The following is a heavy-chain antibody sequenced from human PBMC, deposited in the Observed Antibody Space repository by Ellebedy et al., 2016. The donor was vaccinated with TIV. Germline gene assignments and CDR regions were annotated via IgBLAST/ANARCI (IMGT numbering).Heavy chain of an antibody. Sequence: ASVKVSXXAVRDTFISHYMVWVRQAPGQGLEWMGMLNTAGGTLYAQNFQGRVALTWDTSTSTVYMELHSLTSDDTAVYYCARRGAEYDYFGVDVWGQGTNVTVSS. CDR3: ARRGAEYDYFGVDV. V-gene: IGHV1-46*01. J-gene: IGHJ6*02. CDR2: LNTAGGT. D-gene: IGHD5-12*01. CDR1: RDTFISHY.